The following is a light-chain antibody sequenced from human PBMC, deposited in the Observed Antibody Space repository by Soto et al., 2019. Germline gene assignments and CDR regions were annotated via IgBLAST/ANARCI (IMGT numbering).Light chain of an antibody. CDR3: HSRA. CDR1: QSISSW. Sequence: DIQMTPSPSTLSASVGDRVTITCRASQSISSWLAWYQQKPGKAPKLLIYDASTLQSGVPSRFSGSGSETEFTLTISRLQPDDFATYFCHSRAFGQGTRLEIK. CDR2: DAS. J-gene: IGKJ5*01. V-gene: IGKV1-5*01.